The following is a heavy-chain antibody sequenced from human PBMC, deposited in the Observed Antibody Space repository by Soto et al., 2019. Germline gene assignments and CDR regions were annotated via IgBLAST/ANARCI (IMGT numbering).Heavy chain of an antibody. D-gene: IGHD6-13*01. V-gene: IGHV2-5*02. Sequence: QITLKESGPTLVKPTQTLTLTCTFSGFSLTSNGVGVGWIRQPPGKALEWLALIYWDDDKRYSPSLQSRLTTAKDTSKNQVVLTMTNMDPLDTATYYCAHRHRYSGSRCFDYWGQGTLVTVSS. J-gene: IGHJ4*02. CDR3: AHRHRYSGSRCFDY. CDR1: GFSLTSNGVG. CDR2: IYWDDDK.